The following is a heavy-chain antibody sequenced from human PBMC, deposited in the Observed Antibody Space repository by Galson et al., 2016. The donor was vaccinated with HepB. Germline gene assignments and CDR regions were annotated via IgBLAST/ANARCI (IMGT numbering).Heavy chain of an antibody. V-gene: IGHV4-61*09. J-gene: IGHJ4*02. Sequence: TLSLTCIVSGGSIGSGGYFWSWIRQPAGKGLEWIGQIYTSGSTNYNPSLKSRVTISLDMSNNQYSLKLRSVTAADTAMYYCARVATILETDYWGQGTLVTVSS. D-gene: IGHD5-24*01. CDR2: IYTSGST. CDR1: GGSIGSGGYF. CDR3: ARVATILETDY.